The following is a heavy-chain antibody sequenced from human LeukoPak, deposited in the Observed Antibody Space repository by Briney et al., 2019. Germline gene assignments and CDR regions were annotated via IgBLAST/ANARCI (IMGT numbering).Heavy chain of an antibody. CDR1: GGPISSYY. CDR3: ARVGNIVVGDYYYMDV. CDR2: IYTSGST. V-gene: IGHV4-4*07. D-gene: IGHD2-2*01. J-gene: IGHJ6*03. Sequence: SETLSLTCTASGGPISSYYWSWIRQPAGKGLEWIGRIYTSGSTNYNPSLKSRVTMSVDTPKNQFSLKLSSVTAADTAVYYCARVGNIVVGDYYYMDVWGKGTTVTVSS.